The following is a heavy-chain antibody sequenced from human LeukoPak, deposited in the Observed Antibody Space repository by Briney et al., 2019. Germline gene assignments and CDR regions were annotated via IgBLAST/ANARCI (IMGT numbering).Heavy chain of an antibody. V-gene: IGHV3-33*01. CDR2: IWHDGGNE. D-gene: IGHD4-17*01. CDR3: ARDMKPNDYGDENFDC. Sequence: GGSLRLSCAASGFTFSSYGMHWVRQAPGKGLEWVAVIWHDGGNEYYVDSVKGRFTISRDNSKNTLYLQMNSLRAEDTAVYYCARDMKPNDYGDENFDCWGQGTPVTVSS. CDR1: GFTFSSYG. J-gene: IGHJ4*02.